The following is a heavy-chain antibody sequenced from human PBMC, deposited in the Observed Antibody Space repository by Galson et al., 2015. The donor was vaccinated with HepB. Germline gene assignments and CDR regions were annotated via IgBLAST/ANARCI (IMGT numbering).Heavy chain of an antibody. CDR2: ISYAGNNN. D-gene: IGHD4-11*01. CDR3: ARDQGDDYLNYYYSGMDV. J-gene: IGHJ6*02. CDR1: GFTFSSCA. Sequence: SLRLSCAASGFTFSSCAMHWVRQAPGTGLEWMAVISYAGNNNYYADSVMGRFTIPRDKSKNTLYLQMNSLRAEDTAVYYCARDQGDDYLNYYYSGMDVWGQGTTVTVSS. V-gene: IGHV3-30*14.